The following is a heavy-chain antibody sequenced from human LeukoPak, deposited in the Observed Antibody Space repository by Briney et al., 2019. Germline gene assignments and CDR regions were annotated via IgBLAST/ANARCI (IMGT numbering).Heavy chain of an antibody. V-gene: IGHV5-51*03. Sequence: PGESLKISCKGSGYSFTSYWIGWVRQMPGKGLEWMGIIYPGDSDTRYSPSFQGQVNISADKSISTAYLQWSSLKASDTAMYYCARAQLPSDRYYYYYYMDVWGKGTTVTVSS. CDR2: IYPGDSDT. CDR1: GYSFTSYW. J-gene: IGHJ6*03. CDR3: ARAQLPSDRYYYYYYMDV. D-gene: IGHD5-24*01.